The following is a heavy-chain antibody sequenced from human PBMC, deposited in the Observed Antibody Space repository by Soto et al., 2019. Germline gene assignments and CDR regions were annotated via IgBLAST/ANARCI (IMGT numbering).Heavy chain of an antibody. V-gene: IGHV1-69*01. CDR1: GGTFSSYA. D-gene: IGHD4-17*01. CDR3: ASMAPVDYGGPKNCPGPL. J-gene: IGHJ4*02. CDR2: IIPIFGTA. Sequence: QVQLVQSGAEVKKPGSSVKVSCKASGGTFSSYAISWVRQAPGQGLEWMGGIIPIFGTATYAQKFQGRVTITADESTSTAYMELSSLRSEDTAVYYCASMAPVDYGGPKNCPGPLWGQGTLVTVSS.